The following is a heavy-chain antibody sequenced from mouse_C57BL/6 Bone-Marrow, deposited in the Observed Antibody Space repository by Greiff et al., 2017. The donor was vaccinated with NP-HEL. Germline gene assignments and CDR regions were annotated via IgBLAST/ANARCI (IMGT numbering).Heavy chain of an antibody. CDR2: INPYNGGT. Sequence: VQLQQSGPVLVKPGASVKMSCKASGYTLTDYYMNWVKQSHGKSLEWIGVINPYNGGTSYNQKFKGKATLTVDKSSSTAYMELNSLTSEDSAVYYCARSGRFYDGYYGDWFAYWGQGTLVTVSA. D-gene: IGHD2-3*01. V-gene: IGHV1-19*01. J-gene: IGHJ3*01. CDR3: ARSGRFYDGYYGDWFAY. CDR1: GYTLTDYY.